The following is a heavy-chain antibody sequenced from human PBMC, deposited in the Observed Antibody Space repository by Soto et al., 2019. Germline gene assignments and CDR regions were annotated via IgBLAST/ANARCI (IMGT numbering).Heavy chain of an antibody. CDR3: HGYGY. D-gene: IGHD5-12*01. J-gene: IGHJ4*02. Sequence: EVQVVESGGGLIQPGGSLRRSCEVSGFSVTANYMSWVRQAPGKGLEWVSVIYSGGSTYYIDSVKGRFSISRDISKNTLYLQMNSLRAEDTAVYYCHGYGYWGQGTLVTVSS. CDR1: GFSVTANY. CDR2: IYSGGST. V-gene: IGHV3-53*01.